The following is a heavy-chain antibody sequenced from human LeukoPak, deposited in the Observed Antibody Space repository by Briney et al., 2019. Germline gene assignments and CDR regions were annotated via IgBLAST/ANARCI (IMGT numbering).Heavy chain of an antibody. CDR3: ARGLIAVAGYFDY. Sequence: ASVKVSCKASGYTFTSYAMHWVRQAPGQRLEWMGWINAGNGNTKYSQKFQGRVTITRDTSASTAYMELSSLRSEDTAVYYCARGLIAVAGYFDYWGQGTLVTVSS. V-gene: IGHV1-3*01. CDR1: GYTFTSYA. CDR2: INAGNGNT. D-gene: IGHD6-19*01. J-gene: IGHJ4*02.